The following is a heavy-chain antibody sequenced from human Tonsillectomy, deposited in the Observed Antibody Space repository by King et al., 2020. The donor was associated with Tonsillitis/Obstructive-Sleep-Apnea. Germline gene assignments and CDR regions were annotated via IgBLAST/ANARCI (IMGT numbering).Heavy chain of an antibody. Sequence: VQLQQWGAGLLKSSETLSLTCAVYGGSFSDYYWTWIRQPPGKGLEWIGEINHSGSTNYNPSLTSRVIMSVDTSKNQSSLKLSSVTAADTAVYYCARGRGGDIDGYVQRPLRSGHWFDPWGQGTLVTVSS. J-gene: IGHJ5*02. V-gene: IGHV4-34*01. D-gene: IGHD3-10*01. CDR3: ARGRGGDIDGYVQRPLRSGHWFDP. CDR1: GGSFSDYY. CDR2: INHSGST.